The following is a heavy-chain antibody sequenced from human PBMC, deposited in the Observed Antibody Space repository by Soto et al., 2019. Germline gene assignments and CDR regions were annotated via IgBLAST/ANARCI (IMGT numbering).Heavy chain of an antibody. CDR3: AGTYDSSGYYPTRFDY. Sequence: SETLSLTCTVSGGSMSSSRYYWGWIRQPPGKGLEWIGSIYYSGSTYYNPSLKSRVTISVDTSKNQFSLKLSSVTAADTAVYYCAGTYDSSGYYPTRFDYWGQGTLVTV. V-gene: IGHV4-39*01. D-gene: IGHD3-22*01. CDR1: GGSMSSSRYY. J-gene: IGHJ4*02. CDR2: IYYSGST.